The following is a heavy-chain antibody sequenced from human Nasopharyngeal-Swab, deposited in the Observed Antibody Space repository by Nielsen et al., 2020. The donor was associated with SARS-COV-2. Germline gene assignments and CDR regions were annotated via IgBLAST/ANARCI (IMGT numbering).Heavy chain of an antibody. CDR1: GFTFSRYW. V-gene: IGHV3-74*01. J-gene: IGHJ5*02. CDR2: IDTDGSTT. Sequence: GVLKISCAASGFTFSRYWMHWVRQGPGKGLVWVSRIDTDGSTTDHADSVKGRFTISRDNAKNTLYLQMNNLRAEDTALYYCARDVAGADSAWGQGTLVTVSS. CDR3: ARDVAGADSA. D-gene: IGHD2-21*01.